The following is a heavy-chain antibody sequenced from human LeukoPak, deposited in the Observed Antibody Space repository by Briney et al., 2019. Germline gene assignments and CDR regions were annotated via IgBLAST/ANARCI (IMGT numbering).Heavy chain of an antibody. CDR1: GFDFSGAY. CDR3: VTDANRILGARGTGY. Sequence: GGSLRLSCAASGFDFSGAYMNWVRQAPGRGLEWVGLIKNKHEHQATDYAAPVRERFIITRDDSSSTLFLQMNSLKTEDTAVYYCVTDANRILGARGTGYWGQGILVTVSS. V-gene: IGHV3-15*07. CDR2: IKNKHEHQAT. J-gene: IGHJ4*02. D-gene: IGHD1-26*01.